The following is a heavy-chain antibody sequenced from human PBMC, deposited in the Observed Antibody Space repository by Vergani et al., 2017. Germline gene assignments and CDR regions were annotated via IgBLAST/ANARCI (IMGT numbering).Heavy chain of an antibody. V-gene: IGHV3-33*06. CDR2: IWYDGSKE. CDR3: AKDLTYYYDSSGYYWDAFDI. D-gene: IGHD3-22*01. CDR1: GFTLSSHA. Sequence: VQLVESGGGVVQPGRSLRLSCAGSGFTLSSHAMHWVRQAPGKGLEWVAFIWYDGSKEYYADSVKGRFTISRDNSKNTLYLQMNSLRAEDTAVYYCAKDLTYYYDSSGYYWDAFDIWGQGTMVTVSS. J-gene: IGHJ3*02.